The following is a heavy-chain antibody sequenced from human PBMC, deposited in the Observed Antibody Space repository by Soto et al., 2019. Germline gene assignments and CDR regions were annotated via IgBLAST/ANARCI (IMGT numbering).Heavy chain of an antibody. CDR2: IWYDGSNK. J-gene: IGHJ4*02. V-gene: IGHV3-33*01. CDR1: GFTFSSYG. CDR3: ARDYYGDYPHY. Sequence: QVQLVESGGGVVQPGRSLRLSCAASGFTFSSYGMHWVRQAPGKGLEWVAVIWYDGSNKYYADSVKGRLTISRDNSKNTLYLQMNSLRAEDTAVYYCARDYYGDYPHYWGQGTLVTVSS. D-gene: IGHD4-17*01.